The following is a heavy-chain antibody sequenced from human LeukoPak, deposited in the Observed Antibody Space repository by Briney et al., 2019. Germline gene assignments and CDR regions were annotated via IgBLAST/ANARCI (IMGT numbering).Heavy chain of an antibody. CDR3: ARRSSGSYSHAFDI. J-gene: IGHJ3*02. CDR2: INHSGST. D-gene: IGHD1-26*01. CDR1: GGSFSGYY. Sequence: SETLSLTCAVYGGSFSGYYWSWNRQPPGKGLEWIGEINHSGSTNYNPSLKSRVTISVDTSKNQFSLKLSSVTAADTAVYYCARRSSGSYSHAFDIWGQGTMVTVSS. V-gene: IGHV4-34*01.